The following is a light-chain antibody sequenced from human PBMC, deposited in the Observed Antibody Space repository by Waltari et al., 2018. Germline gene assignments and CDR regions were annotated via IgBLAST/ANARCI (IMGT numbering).Light chain of an antibody. J-gene: IGLJ3*02. V-gene: IGLV2-23*02. Sequence: QSALTQPVSVSGSPGQSVTISCTGTSNNVGAYYLVSWFPHHPDQAPKPLIFYVSKRPSGVSNRFSGSTSGNTASLTISGRQTEDEADYYCCSYSTGGSWMFGGGTKLTVL. CDR1: SNNVGAYYL. CDR3: CSYSTGGSWM. CDR2: YVS.